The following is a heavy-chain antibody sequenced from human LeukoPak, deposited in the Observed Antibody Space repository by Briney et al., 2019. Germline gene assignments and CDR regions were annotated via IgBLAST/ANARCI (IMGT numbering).Heavy chain of an antibody. J-gene: IGHJ4*02. CDR2: YRSKPNTYTT. CDR3: ARVRRGDSFDY. D-gene: IGHD3-10*01. V-gene: IGHV3-72*01. Sequence: GGSQRLSCAASIFIFSDHDMDWARNSTGKGLECVTRYRSKPNTYTTDYAESVKGRFTISRDNSKNSLYLQMNSLKAEDTAVYYCARVRRGDSFDYWGQGTLVTVSS. CDR1: IFIFSDHD.